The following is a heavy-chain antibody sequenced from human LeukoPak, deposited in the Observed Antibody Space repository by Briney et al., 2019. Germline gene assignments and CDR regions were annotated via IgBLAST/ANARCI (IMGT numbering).Heavy chain of an antibody. V-gene: IGHV1-2*02. J-gene: IGHJ4*02. CDR3: AREGVIVGAAGGDY. D-gene: IGHD1-26*01. Sequence: GASVKVSCKASGYTFTGYYMHWVRQAPGQGLEWMGWINPNGGGTNYAQKFQGRVTMTRDTSISTAYMELSRLRSDDTAVYYCAREGVIVGAAGGDYWDQGTLVTVSS. CDR2: INPNGGGT. CDR1: GYTFTGYY.